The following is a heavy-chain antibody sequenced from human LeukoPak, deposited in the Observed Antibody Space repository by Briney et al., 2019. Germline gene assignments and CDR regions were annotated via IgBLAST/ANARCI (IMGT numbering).Heavy chain of an antibody. D-gene: IGHD6-19*01. CDR1: GFTFSSYS. J-gene: IGHJ4*02. CDR2: ISSSSSYI. Sequence: GGSLRLSCAASGFTFSSYSMNWVRQAPGKGLEWVSSISSSSSYIYYADSVKGRFTISRDNAKNSLYLQMNSLRAEDTAVYYCARDRAVAGTTPADYWGQGTLVTVSS. CDR3: ARDRAVAGTTPADY. V-gene: IGHV3-21*01.